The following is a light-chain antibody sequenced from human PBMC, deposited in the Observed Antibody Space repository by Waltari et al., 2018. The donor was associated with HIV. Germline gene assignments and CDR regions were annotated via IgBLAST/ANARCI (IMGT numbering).Light chain of an antibody. J-gene: IGLJ3*02. Sequence: QSVLTQPPSASGSPGQRVTVSCSAGDSNLGSHTVSWYHRVAGKSPKVLIYNNNQRPSGVPDRFSGSKSGASASLAISGLQSGDEGDYYCATWDASLNGLWVFGGGTKVTVL. V-gene: IGLV1-44*01. CDR3: ATWDASLNGLWV. CDR2: NNN. CDR1: DSNLGSHT.